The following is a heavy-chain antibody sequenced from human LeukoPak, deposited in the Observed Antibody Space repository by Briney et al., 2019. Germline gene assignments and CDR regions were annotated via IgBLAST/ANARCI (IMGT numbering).Heavy chain of an antibody. J-gene: IGHJ4*02. CDR2: ISSSSSYK. V-gene: IGHV3-21*01. Sequence: GGSLRLSCAASGFTFSTYTMNWVRQAPGKGLEWVSCISSSSSYKYYADSVKGRFTISRDNAKNSLYLQMNTLRAEDTAVYYCARDVPLGGIVLPSTSRDYWGQGVQVAVSP. D-gene: IGHD1-1*01. CDR3: ARDVPLGGIVLPSTSRDY. CDR1: GFTFSTYT.